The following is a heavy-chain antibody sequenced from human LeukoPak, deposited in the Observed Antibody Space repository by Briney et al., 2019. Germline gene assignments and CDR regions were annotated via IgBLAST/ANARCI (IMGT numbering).Heavy chain of an antibody. D-gene: IGHD5-18*01. V-gene: IGHV3-21*01. J-gene: IGHJ4*02. CDR2: ISSSSSYI. CDR1: GFTFSSYW. CDR3: ARDRGYSYGRGIDY. Sequence: GGSLRLSCAASGFTFSSYWMNWVRQAPGKGLEWVSSISSSSSYIYYADSVKGRFTISRDNAKNSLYLQMNSLRAEDTAVYYCARDRGYSYGRGIDYWGQGTLVTVSS.